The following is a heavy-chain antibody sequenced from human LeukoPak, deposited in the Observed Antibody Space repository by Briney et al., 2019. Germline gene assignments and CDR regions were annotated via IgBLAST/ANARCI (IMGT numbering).Heavy chain of an antibody. CDR3: ARARDSSGWRTFDY. J-gene: IGHJ4*02. CDR2: INHSGST. CDR1: GGSFSGYY. Sequence: SETLSLTCAVYGGSFSGYYWSWIRRPPGKGLEWIGEINHSGSTNYNPSLKSRVTISVDTSKNQFSLKLSSVTAADTAVYYCARARDSSGWRTFDYWGQGTLVTVSS. D-gene: IGHD6-19*01. V-gene: IGHV4-34*01.